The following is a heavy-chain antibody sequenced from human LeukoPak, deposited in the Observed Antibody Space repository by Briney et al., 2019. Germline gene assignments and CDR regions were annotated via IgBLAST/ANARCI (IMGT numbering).Heavy chain of an antibody. CDR1: GGSISSGSYH. J-gene: IGHJ6*02. V-gene: IGHV4-61*02. D-gene: IGHD3-22*01. CDR2: IYTSGST. CDR3: ARAVVVVNHYYYYYGMDV. Sequence: SQTLSLTCTVSGGSISSGSYHWSWIRQPAGKGLEWIGRIYTSGSTNYNPSLKSRVTISVDTSKNQFSLKLSSVTAADTAVYYCARAVVVVNHYYYYYGMDVWGQGTTVTVSS.